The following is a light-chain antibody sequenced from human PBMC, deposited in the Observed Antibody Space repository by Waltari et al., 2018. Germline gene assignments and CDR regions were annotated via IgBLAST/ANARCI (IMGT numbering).Light chain of an antibody. CDR2: ENT. CDR3: GTWDSSLSGAV. V-gene: IGLV1-51*02. Sequence: QSVLTQPPSVSAAPGQRVPISCSGGHSNIGTNYVSWYRQFPGSAPKLLSSENTERPSGIPGRFSGSKSGTSATLDITGRQAGDEADYYCGTWDSSLSGAVFGGGTHLTVL. CDR1: HSNIGTNY. J-gene: IGLJ7*01.